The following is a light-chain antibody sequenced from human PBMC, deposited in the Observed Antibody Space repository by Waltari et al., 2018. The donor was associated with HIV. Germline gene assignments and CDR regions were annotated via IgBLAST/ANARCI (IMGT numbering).Light chain of an antibody. CDR2: EVV. CDR1: SSDVGGYNL. J-gene: IGLJ1*01. Sequence: QSAPTQPPSASASPGQSVPISCTGTSSDVGGYNLVSWYQQHPGEAPKLMIYEVVKRPSGVPDRFSGSKSGNTASLTVSGLQAEDEADYYCNSYAGSNTLVFGTGTKVTVL. CDR3: NSYAGSNTLV. V-gene: IGLV2-8*01.